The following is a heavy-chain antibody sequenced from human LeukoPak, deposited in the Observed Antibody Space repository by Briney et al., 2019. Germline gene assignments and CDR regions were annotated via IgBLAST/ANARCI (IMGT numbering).Heavy chain of an antibody. D-gene: IGHD3-3*01. V-gene: IGHV4-59*01. CDR1: GGSISSYY. CDR2: IYYSGST. J-gene: IGHJ5*02. Sequence: ETLSLTCTVSGGSISSYYWSWIRQPPGKGLEWIGYIYYSGSTNYNPSLTSRVTISVDTSKNQFSLKLSSVTAADTAVYYCARGLLNYDFWSGFDPWGQGTLVTVSS. CDR3: ARGLLNYDFWSGFDP.